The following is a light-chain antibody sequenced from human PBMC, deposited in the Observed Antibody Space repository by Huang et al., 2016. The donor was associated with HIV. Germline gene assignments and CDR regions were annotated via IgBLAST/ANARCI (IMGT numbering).Light chain of an antibody. J-gene: IGKJ2*01. V-gene: IGKV1-33*01. Sequence: DIQMTQSPSSLSASVGDRVTITSRASQDITNFLNWYPQKPGEAPKVLIFDASNLKTGVPSRFRGSGSGTDFTLTISSLQPEDIATYYCQQYDSVPPYTFGQGTKVEI. CDR2: DAS. CDR1: QDITNF. CDR3: QQYDSVPPYT.